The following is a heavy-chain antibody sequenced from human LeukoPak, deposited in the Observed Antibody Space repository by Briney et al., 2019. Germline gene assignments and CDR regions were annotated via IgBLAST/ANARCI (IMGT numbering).Heavy chain of an antibody. J-gene: IGHJ4*02. CDR2: IVVGSGNT. Sequence: GTSVKVSCKASGFTFTTSAMQWVRQARGQRLEWIGWIVVGSGNTNYAQKFRGRVTMTRDTSTSTVYMDLSSLRSEDTAMYFCAREESGGYFDYWGQGTLVTVSS. V-gene: IGHV1-58*02. D-gene: IGHD2-8*02. CDR1: GFTFTTSA. CDR3: AREESGGYFDY.